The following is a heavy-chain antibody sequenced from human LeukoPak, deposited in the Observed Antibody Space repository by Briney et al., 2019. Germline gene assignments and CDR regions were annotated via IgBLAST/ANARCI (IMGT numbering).Heavy chain of an antibody. J-gene: IGHJ5*02. Sequence: ASVKVSCKASGGTFSSYAISWVRQAPGQGLEWMGGIIPIFGTVNYAQKFQGRVTITTDESTSTAYMELSSLRSEDTAVYYCARGDSSSWANWFDPWGQGTLVTVSS. D-gene: IGHD6-13*01. CDR1: GGTFSSYA. CDR3: ARGDSSSWANWFDP. V-gene: IGHV1-69*05. CDR2: IIPIFGTV.